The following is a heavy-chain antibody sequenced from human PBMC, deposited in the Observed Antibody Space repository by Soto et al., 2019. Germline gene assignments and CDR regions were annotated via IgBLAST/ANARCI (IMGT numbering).Heavy chain of an antibody. CDR2: TYYRSKWYN. CDR1: VSRYRCA. J-gene: IGHJ6*02. D-gene: IGHD2-2*01. CDR3: ARDPNYCISTSCYGDYYYGMDV. Sequence: VSRYRCASNQKKKSPSRGLEWLGRTYYRSKWYNDYAVSVRSRITINPDTSKNQFSLQLNSVTPEDTAVYYCARDPNYCISTSCYGDYYYGMDVWGQGTTVTVSS. V-gene: IGHV6-1*01.